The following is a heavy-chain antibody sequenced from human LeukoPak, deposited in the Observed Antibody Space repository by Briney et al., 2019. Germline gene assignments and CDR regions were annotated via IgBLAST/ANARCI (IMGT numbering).Heavy chain of an antibody. J-gene: IGHJ4*02. D-gene: IGHD1-26*01. V-gene: IGHV3-30*09. CDR2: VSFDGRNK. Sequence: PGGSLRLSCAASGFSLSSYAMHWVRQAPGKGLEWVSFVSFDGRNKNYADSVRGRFAISRDDSKNTLYLQMGSLRNEDTAVYFCARIVGHTRSEFWGQGTLVTVSS. CDR3: ARIVGHTRSEF. CDR1: GFSLSSYA.